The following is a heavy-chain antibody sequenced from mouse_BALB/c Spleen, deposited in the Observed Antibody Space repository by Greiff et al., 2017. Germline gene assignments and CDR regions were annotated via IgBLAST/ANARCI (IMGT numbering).Heavy chain of an antibody. CDR2: ISSGSSTI. D-gene: IGHD1-1*02. CDR3: AREGSYGGFAY. J-gene: IGHJ3*01. Sequence: EVMLVESGGGLVQPGGSRKLSCAASGFTFSSFGMHWVRQAPEKGLEWVAYISSGSSTIYYADTVKGRFTISRDNPKNTLFLQMTSLRAEDTAKYDSAREGSYGGFAYGGQGTLVTVSA. CDR1: GFTFSSFG. V-gene: IGHV5-17*02.